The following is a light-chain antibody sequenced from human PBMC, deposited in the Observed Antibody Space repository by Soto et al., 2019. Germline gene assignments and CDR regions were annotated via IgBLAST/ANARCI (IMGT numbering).Light chain of an antibody. Sequence: QSVLTQPPSVSGAPGQRVTISCTGSSSNIGAGYYVHWYQQLPGTAPKLLIYGNSNRPSGVPDRFSGSKSGPSASLAITGLQAEDEADYYCQSYDSSLSGYVFGTGTKVTVL. CDR3: QSYDSSLSGYV. CDR1: SSNIGAGYY. J-gene: IGLJ1*01. V-gene: IGLV1-40*01. CDR2: GNS.